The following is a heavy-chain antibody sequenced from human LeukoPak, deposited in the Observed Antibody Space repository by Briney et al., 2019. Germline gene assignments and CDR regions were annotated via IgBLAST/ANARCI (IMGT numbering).Heavy chain of an antibody. V-gene: IGHV3-7*01. J-gene: IGHJ4*02. CDR3: ARDPDYYHDTENFDY. Sequence: GGSLRLSCAASGFTFSSYWMSWVRQAPGKGLEWVANIKQDGSEKYYVDSVKGRFTISRDDAKNSLYLQMNSLRAEDTAVYYCARDPDYYHDTENFDYWGQGTLVTVSS. CDR2: IKQDGSEK. D-gene: IGHD3-22*01. CDR1: GFTFSSYW.